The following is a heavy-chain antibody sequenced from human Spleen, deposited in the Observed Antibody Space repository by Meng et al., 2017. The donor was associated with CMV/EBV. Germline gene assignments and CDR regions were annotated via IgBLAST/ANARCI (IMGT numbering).Heavy chain of an antibody. Sequence: GESLKISCAASGFTFSSYGIHWVRQAPGKGLEWVAFIRYDGSSKYYADSVKGRFTISRDNSKNTLYLQMNSLRAEDTAVYYCAKGSSWYWGGLDVWGQGTTVTVSS. V-gene: IGHV3-30*02. J-gene: IGHJ6*02. CDR1: GFTFSSYG. CDR3: AKGSSWYWGGLDV. D-gene: IGHD6-13*01. CDR2: IRYDGSSK.